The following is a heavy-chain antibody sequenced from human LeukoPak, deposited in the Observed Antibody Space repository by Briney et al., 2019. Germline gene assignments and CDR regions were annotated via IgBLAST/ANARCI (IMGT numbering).Heavy chain of an antibody. CDR3: ARADDYVSIGDNNWFDP. CDR1: GGSISSSSYY. J-gene: IGHJ5*02. V-gene: IGHV4-39*01. D-gene: IGHD3-16*01. CDR2: IYYSGST. Sequence: SETLSLTCTVSGGSISSSSYYWGWIRQPPGKGLEWIGSIYYSGSTYYNPSLKSRVTISVDTSKNQFSLKLSSVTAADTAVYYCARADDYVSIGDNNWFDPWGQGTLVTVSS.